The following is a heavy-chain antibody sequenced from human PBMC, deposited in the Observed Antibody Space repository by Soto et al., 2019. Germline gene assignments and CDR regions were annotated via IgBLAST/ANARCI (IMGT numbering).Heavy chain of an antibody. CDR2: IHPSGVT. CDR1: GGSFSNYY. V-gene: IGHV4-34*01. J-gene: IGHJ5*02. CDR3: ARGLDAYKGGRT. D-gene: IGHD1-1*01. Sequence: QVQLQQWGAGLLKPSETLSLTCAVYGGSFSNYYLSWTRQPPGKGLEWIGEIHPSGVTYYNPSLKSRVTLSVDTSNNQFSLKVNSVTDADTAEYFCARGLDAYKGGRTWGQGTLVTVSS.